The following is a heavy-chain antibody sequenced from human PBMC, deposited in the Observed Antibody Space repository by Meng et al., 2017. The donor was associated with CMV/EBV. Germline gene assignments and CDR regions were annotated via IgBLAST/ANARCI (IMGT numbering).Heavy chain of an antibody. D-gene: IGHD6-13*01. CDR1: GGSISSSSYY. V-gene: IGHV4-39*07. J-gene: IGHJ6*02. Sequence: SETLSLTCTVSGGSISSSSYYWGWIRQPPGKGLEWIESIYYSGSTYYNPSLKSRVTISVDTSKNQFSLKLSSVTAADTAVYYCARDGGIAAAGTSYYYYYGMDVWGQGTTVTVSS. CDR2: IYYSGST. CDR3: ARDGGIAAAGTSYYYYYGMDV.